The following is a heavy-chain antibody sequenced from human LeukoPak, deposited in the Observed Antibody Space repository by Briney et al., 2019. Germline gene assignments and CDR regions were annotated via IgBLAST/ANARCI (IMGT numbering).Heavy chain of an antibody. Sequence: PGGSLRLSCAASGLTFSSYSMNWVRQAPGKGLEWVSYISSSSSTIYYADSVKGRFTISRDNAKNSLYLQMNSLRDEDTAVYYCAREDSSSSDPFDYWGQGTLVTVSS. V-gene: IGHV3-48*02. CDR3: AREDSSSSDPFDY. J-gene: IGHJ4*02. CDR1: GLTFSSYS. CDR2: ISSSSSTI. D-gene: IGHD6-6*01.